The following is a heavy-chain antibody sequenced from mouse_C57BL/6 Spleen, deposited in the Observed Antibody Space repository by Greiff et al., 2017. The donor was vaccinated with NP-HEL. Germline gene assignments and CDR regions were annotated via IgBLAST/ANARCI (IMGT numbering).Heavy chain of an antibody. D-gene: IGHD2-4*01. CDR3: ARMITKGDAMDY. Sequence: VQLQQSGAELVKPGASVKISCKASGYAFSSYWMNWVKQRPGKGLEWIGQIYPGDGDTNYNGKFKGKATLTADKSSSTAYMQLSSLTSEDSAVYFCARMITKGDAMDYWGQGTSVTVSS. CDR1: GYAFSSYW. J-gene: IGHJ4*01. CDR2: IYPGDGDT. V-gene: IGHV1-80*01.